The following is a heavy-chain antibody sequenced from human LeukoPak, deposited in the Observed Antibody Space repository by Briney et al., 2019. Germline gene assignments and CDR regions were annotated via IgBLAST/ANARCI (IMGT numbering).Heavy chain of an antibody. J-gene: IGHJ3*02. Sequence: SETLSLTCTVSGDSISSHYWSWIRQPPGKGLEWIGYIHYSGSNNYNPSFKSRVTISVDTSKNQFSLKLSSVTAADTAVYYCARVNYYDSTGYYVGAFDIWGQGTMVTASS. CDR2: IHYSGSN. CDR1: GDSISSHY. D-gene: IGHD3-22*01. V-gene: IGHV4-59*11. CDR3: ARVNYYDSTGYYVGAFDI.